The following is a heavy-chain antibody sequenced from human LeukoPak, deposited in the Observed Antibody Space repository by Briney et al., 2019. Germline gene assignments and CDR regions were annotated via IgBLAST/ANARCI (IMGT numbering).Heavy chain of an antibody. CDR3: AREPVVPAAREGVS. D-gene: IGHD2-2*01. V-gene: IGHV4-31*03. CDR1: GGSISSGGYY. J-gene: IGHJ4*02. Sequence: SETLSLTCTVSGGSISSGGYYWSWIRQHPGKGLEWIGYIYYSGSTYYNPSLKSRVTISVDTSKNQFSLKLSSVTAADTAVYYCAREPVVPAAREGVSWGQGTLVTVSS. CDR2: IYYSGST.